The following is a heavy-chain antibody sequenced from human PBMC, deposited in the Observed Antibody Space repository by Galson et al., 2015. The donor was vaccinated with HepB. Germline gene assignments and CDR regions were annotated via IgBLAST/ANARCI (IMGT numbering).Heavy chain of an antibody. CDR3: ARHGPGLWHYFDY. Sequence: ETLSLTCTVSGGSISSFYWSWIRQPPGKGLESIGYIYYSGSTNYNPSLKSRVTISVDTSKNQFSLKLSSVTAADTAVYYCARHGPGLWHYFDYWGQGTLVTVSS. D-gene: IGHD3-16*01. V-gene: IGHV4-59*08. CDR2: IYYSGST. CDR1: GGSISSFY. J-gene: IGHJ4*02.